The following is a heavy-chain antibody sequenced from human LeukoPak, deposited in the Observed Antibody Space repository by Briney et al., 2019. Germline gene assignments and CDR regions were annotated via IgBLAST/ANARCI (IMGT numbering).Heavy chain of an antibody. CDR1: GGSISSSSYY. J-gene: IGHJ4*02. Sequence: SETLSLTCTVSGGSISSSSYYWGWIRQPPGKGLEWIGSIYYSGSTYYNPSLKSRVTISVDTSKNQFSLKLSSVTAADTAVYYCARVGSVYLYYFDYWGQGTLVTVSS. V-gene: IGHV4-39*07. D-gene: IGHD3-22*01. CDR2: IYYSGST. CDR3: ARVGSVYLYYFDY.